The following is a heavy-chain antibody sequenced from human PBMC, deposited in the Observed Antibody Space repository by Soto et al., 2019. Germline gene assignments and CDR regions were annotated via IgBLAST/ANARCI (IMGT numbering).Heavy chain of an antibody. J-gene: IGHJ4*02. Sequence: QLQLQESGSGLVKPSQTLSLTCVVSGGSISSGGYSWSWIRKPPGKGLEGIGYIYHSGSTYYNPSLKSRVTIPVDRSKNQFSLKLSSVTAADTAVYYCAAGGGLPRYYWGQGTLVTVSS. CDR2: IYHSGST. CDR1: GGSISSGGYS. CDR3: AAGGGLPRYY. V-gene: IGHV4-30-2*01. D-gene: IGHD5-12*01.